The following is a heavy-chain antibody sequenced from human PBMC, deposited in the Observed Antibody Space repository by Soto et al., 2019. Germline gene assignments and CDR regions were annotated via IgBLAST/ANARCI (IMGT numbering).Heavy chain of an antibody. CDR2: IYYSGST. J-gene: IGHJ5*02. V-gene: IGHV4-31*03. Sequence: SETLSLTCTVSGGSISSGGYYWSWIRQHPGKGLEWIGYIYYSGSTYYNPSLKSRVTISVDTSKNQFSLKLSSVTAADTAVYYCAREVCSGGSCYLSWGQGTLVTVSS. D-gene: IGHD2-15*01. CDR1: GGSISSGGYY. CDR3: AREVCSGGSCYLS.